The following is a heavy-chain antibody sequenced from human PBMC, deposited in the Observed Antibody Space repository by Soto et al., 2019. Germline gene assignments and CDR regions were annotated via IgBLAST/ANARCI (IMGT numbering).Heavy chain of an antibody. Sequence: QVQLVQSGAEVKKPGSSVKVSCKASGGTFSSYAISWVRQAPGQGLEWMGGIIPIFGTANYAQKFQGRVTITEDESTSTAYMELSSLRSEDTAVYYCATHEWGYSSIWYRALDDWGQGTLVTVSS. V-gene: IGHV1-69*01. CDR2: IIPIFGTA. D-gene: IGHD6-13*01. CDR3: ATHEWGYSSIWYRALDD. CDR1: GGTFSSYA. J-gene: IGHJ4*02.